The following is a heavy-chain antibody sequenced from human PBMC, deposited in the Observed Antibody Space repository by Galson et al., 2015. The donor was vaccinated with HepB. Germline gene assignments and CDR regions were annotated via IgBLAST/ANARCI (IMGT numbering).Heavy chain of an antibody. J-gene: IGHJ6*02. V-gene: IGHV1-69*04. D-gene: IGHD5-12*01. CDR1: GGTFSSYT. CDR2: IIPILGIA. CDR3: ARDYSGYDYPGIGLVGMDV. Sequence: SVKVSCKASGGTFSSYTISWVRQAPGQGLEWMGRIIPILGIANYAQKFQGRVTITADKSTSTAYMELSSLRSEDTAVYYCARDYSGYDYPGIGLVGMDVWGQGTTVTVSS.